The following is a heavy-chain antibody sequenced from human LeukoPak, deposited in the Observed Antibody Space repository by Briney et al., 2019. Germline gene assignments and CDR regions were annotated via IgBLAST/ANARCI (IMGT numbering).Heavy chain of an antibody. V-gene: IGHV1-46*01. CDR2: INPSGGST. D-gene: IGHD1-26*01. CDR1: GYTFTSYY. CDR3: ARVSSAPGIVGATIDY. J-gene: IGHJ4*02. Sequence: ASVKVSCKASGYTFTSYYKHWVRQAPGQGLEWMGIINPSGGSTSYAQKFQGRVTMTRDTSTSTVYMELSSLRSEDTAVYYGARVSSAPGIVGATIDYWGQGTLVTVSS.